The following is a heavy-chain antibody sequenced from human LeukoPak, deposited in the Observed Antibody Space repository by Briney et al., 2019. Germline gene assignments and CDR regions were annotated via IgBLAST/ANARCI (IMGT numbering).Heavy chain of an antibody. CDR2: ITNSGNSK. Sequence: PGGSLRLSCAASEFTFSSYSMNWVRQAPGKGLEWVSYITNSGNSKSYADSVKGRFTISRDNTKNSLYLQMNGLRAEDTAVYYCARDSDDYVWGSSRSFDYWGQGTLVTVSS. V-gene: IGHV3-48*01. D-gene: IGHD3-16*02. CDR1: EFTFSSYS. J-gene: IGHJ4*02. CDR3: ARDSDDYVWGSSRSFDY.